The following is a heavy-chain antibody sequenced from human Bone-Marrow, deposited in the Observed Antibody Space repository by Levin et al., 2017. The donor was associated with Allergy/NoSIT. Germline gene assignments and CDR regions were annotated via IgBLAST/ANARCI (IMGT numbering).Heavy chain of an antibody. D-gene: IGHD1-1*01. V-gene: IGHV4-4*02. CDR2: IYFSGSS. CDR3: ARRFGLERICDWSPYYFDY. J-gene: IGHJ4*02. Sequence: SETLSLTCAVSGGSLSSSAWWGWVRQPPGKGLEWIGEIYFSGSSNYNPSLKSRVTISLNKSKSQFSLELMSVTAADSAVYYCARRFGLERICDWSPYYFDYWGRGTLVTVSS. CDR1: GGSLSSSAW.